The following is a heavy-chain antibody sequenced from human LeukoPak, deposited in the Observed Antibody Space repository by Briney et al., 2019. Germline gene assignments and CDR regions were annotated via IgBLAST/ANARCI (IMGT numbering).Heavy chain of an antibody. CDR2: ISSSSSYI. CDR3: AKAFTPSGYYYNY. D-gene: IGHD3-22*01. J-gene: IGHJ4*02. CDR1: GFTFSSYS. Sequence: GGSLRLSCAASGFTFSSYSMNWVRQAPGKGLEWVSSISSSSSYIYYADSVKGRFTISRDNAKNSLYLQMNSLRAEDTAVYYCAKAFTPSGYYYNYWGQGTLVTVSS. V-gene: IGHV3-21*04.